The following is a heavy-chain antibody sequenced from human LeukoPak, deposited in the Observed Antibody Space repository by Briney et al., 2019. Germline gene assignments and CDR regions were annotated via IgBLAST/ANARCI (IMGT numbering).Heavy chain of an antibody. D-gene: IGHD3-22*01. J-gene: IGHJ4*02. CDR3: ARYYYDSSGYWD. CDR1: GGTFSSYA. CDR2: IIPIFGTA. V-gene: IGHV1-69*05. Sequence: ASVKVSCKASGGTFSSYAISRVRQDPGQGLEWMGRIIPIFGTANYAQKFQGRVTITTDESTSTAYMELSSLRSEDTAVYYCARYYYDSSGYWDWGQGTLVTVSS.